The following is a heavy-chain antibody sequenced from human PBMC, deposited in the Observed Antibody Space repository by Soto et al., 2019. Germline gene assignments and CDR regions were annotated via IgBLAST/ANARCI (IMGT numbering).Heavy chain of an antibody. CDR2: INAGNGNT. CDR1: GYTFTSYA. Sequence: QVQLVQSGAEEKKPGASVKVSCKASGYTFTSYAMNWVRQAPGQRLEWMGWINAGNGNTKYSQKFQGRVTITRDTAASTAYMELSSLRSEDTAVYYCERDGLPLDYWAQEPLVTVSS. J-gene: IGHJ4*02. V-gene: IGHV1-3*05. CDR3: ERDGLPLDY.